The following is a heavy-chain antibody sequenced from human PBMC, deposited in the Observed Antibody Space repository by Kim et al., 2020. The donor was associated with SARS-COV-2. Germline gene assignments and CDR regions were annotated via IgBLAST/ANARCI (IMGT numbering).Heavy chain of an antibody. CDR2: IIPIFGTA. CDR1: GGTFSSYA. J-gene: IGHJ6*02. D-gene: IGHD3-16*01. V-gene: IGHV1-69*13. Sequence: SVKVSCKASGGTFSSYAISWVRQAPGQGLEWMGGIIPIFGTANYAQKFQGRVTITADESTSTAYMELSSLRSEDTAVYYCATSIILGNHYYYGMDVWGQGTTVTVSS. CDR3: ATSIILGNHYYYGMDV.